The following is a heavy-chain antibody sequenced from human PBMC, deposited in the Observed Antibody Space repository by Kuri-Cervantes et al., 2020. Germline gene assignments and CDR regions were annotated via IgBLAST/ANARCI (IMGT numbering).Heavy chain of an antibody. Sequence: GGSLRLSCAASGFTFSSYGMHWVRQAPGKGLEWVAVISYDGSNKYYADSVKGRFTISRDNSKNTLYLQMNSLRAEDTAVYYCAREGVVYWYFDLWGRGTLVTVSS. CDR1: GFTFSSYG. V-gene: IGHV3-33*05. CDR3: AREGVVYWYFDL. D-gene: IGHD2-15*01. J-gene: IGHJ2*01. CDR2: ISYDGSNK.